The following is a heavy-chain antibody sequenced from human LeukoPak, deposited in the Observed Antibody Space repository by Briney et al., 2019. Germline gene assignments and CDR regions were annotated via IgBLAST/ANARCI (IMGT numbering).Heavy chain of an antibody. Sequence: GGSLRLSCAASGFTFSSYSMNWVRQAPGKGLEWVSSISSSSSYIYYADSVKGRFTISRDNAKNSLYLQMNSLRAEDTAVYYCASPGFYYGSGSHQIYYYYYMDVWGKGTTVTISS. D-gene: IGHD3-10*01. V-gene: IGHV3-21*01. J-gene: IGHJ6*03. CDR1: GFTFSSYS. CDR2: ISSSSSYI. CDR3: ASPGFYYGSGSHQIYYYYYMDV.